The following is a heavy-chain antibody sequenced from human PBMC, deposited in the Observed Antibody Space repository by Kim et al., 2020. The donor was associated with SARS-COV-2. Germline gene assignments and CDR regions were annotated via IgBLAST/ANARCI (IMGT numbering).Heavy chain of an antibody. D-gene: IGHD1-26*01. CDR2: DGSDK. J-gene: IGHJ4*02. CDR3: VAWEVRNF. Sequence: DGSDKHYSDSVTGRFTVSGYNAKNSLFLQMSSLRPEDTAVYYCVAWEVRNFWGQGTLVTVSS. V-gene: IGHV3-7*01.